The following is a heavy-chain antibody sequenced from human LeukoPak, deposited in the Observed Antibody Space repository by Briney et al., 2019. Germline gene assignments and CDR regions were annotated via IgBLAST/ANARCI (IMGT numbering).Heavy chain of an antibody. CDR1: GYSISSGYY. Sequence: PSETLSLTCTVSGYSISSGYYWGWIRQPPGKGLEWIGYIYTSGSTNYNPSLKSRVTISVDTSKNQFSLKLSSVTAADTAVYYCARESFCGSPLVLWGQGTLVTVSS. CDR2: IYTSGST. V-gene: IGHV4-61*01. D-gene: IGHD2-21*01. CDR3: ARESFCGSPLVL. J-gene: IGHJ4*02.